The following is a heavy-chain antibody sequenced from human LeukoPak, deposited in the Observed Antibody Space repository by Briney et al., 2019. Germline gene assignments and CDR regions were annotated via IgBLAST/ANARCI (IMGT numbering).Heavy chain of an antibody. J-gene: IGHJ6*02. D-gene: IGHD2-2*01. CDR1: GYTFTSYG. CDR2: ISAYNGNT. Sequence: GASVKVSCKASGYTFTSYGISWVRPAPGQGLEWMGWISAYNGNTNYAQKLQGRVTITTDTSTSTAYMELRSLRSDDTAVYYCARDIVVVPAAMVGYYYGMDVWGQGTTVTVSS. V-gene: IGHV1-18*01. CDR3: ARDIVVVPAAMVGYYYGMDV.